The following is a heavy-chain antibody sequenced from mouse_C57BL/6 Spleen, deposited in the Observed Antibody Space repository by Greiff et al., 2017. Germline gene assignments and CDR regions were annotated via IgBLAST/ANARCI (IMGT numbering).Heavy chain of an antibody. CDR2: INPGSGGT. J-gene: IGHJ2*01. CDR3: ARSRSNSFDY. CDR1: RYAFTNYL. V-gene: IGHV1-54*01. Sequence: QVHVKQSGAELVRPGTSVKVSCKASRYAFTNYLIEWVKQRPGQGLEWIGVINPGSGGTNYNEKFKGKATLTADKSSSTAYMQLSSLTSEDSAVYFCARSRSNSFDYWGQGTTLTVSS. D-gene: IGHD1-1*01.